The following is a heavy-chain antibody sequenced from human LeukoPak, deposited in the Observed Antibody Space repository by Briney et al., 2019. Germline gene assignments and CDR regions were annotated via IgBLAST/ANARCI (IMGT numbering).Heavy chain of an antibody. CDR1: GFALSSHW. Sequence: GGSLRLSCAASGFALSSHWMTWVRQVPGRGPEWVANVNRDGSETYYLDSVKGRFTISKDNAKNSLNLQMNSLRAEDTALYHCARNNGMDVWGQGTTVIVSS. V-gene: IGHV3-7*03. J-gene: IGHJ6*02. CDR3: ARNNGMDV. CDR2: VNRDGSET.